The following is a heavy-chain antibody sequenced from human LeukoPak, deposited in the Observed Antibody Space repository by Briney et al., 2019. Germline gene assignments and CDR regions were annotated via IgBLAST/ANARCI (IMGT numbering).Heavy chain of an antibody. CDR3: ARAKLPWFGEAASGFDP. V-gene: IGHV4-59*01. CDR1: GGSLSSYY. CDR2: IYYSGST. J-gene: IGHJ5*02. Sequence: SETLSLTCTVSGGSLSSYYWSWIRQPPGKGLEWIGYIYYSGSTNYNPSLKSRVTISVDTSKNQFSLKLSSVTAADTAVYYCARAKLPWFGEAASGFDPWGQGTLVTVST. D-gene: IGHD3-10*01.